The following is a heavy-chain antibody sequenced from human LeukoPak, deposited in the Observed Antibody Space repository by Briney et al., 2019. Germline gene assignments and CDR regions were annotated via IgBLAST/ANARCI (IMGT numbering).Heavy chain of an antibody. J-gene: IGHJ6*03. V-gene: IGHV3-7*01. CDR2: IKQDGSER. D-gene: IGHD3-10*01. CDR1: GFTFSSYS. CDR3: ARVRSGSLYYYYYMDV. Sequence: PGGSLRLSCVASGFTFSSYSMTWVRQAPGKGLEWVANIKQDGSERYSVDSVKGRFTISRDNAKNSLYLQMNSLRAEDTAVYYCARVRSGSLYYYYYMDVWGKGTTVTVSS.